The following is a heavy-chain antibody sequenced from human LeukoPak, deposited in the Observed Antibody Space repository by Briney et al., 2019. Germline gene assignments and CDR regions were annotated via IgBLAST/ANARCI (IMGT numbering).Heavy chain of an antibody. CDR1: GGSFSGYY. V-gene: IGHV4-34*01. D-gene: IGHD3-10*01. Sequence: SETLSLTCAVYGGSFSGYYWSWIRQPPGKGLEWIGEINHSGSTNYNPSLKSRVAISVDTSKNQFSLKLSSVTAADTAVYYCARGRKITMVRGVIIRGRWFDPWGQGTLVTASS. J-gene: IGHJ5*02. CDR3: ARGRKITMVRGVIIRGRWFDP. CDR2: INHSGST.